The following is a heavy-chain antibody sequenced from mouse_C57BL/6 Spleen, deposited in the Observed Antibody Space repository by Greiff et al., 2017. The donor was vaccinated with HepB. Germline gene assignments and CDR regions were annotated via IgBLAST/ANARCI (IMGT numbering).Heavy chain of an antibody. Sequence: EVKLQESGPGLVKPSQSLSLTCSVTGYSITSGYYWNWIRQFPGNKLEWMGYISYDGSNNYNPSLKNRISITRDTSKNQFFLKLNSVTTEDTATYYCARAQTGDFAYWGQRTLVTVSA. CDR3: ARAQTGDFAY. CDR2: ISYDGSN. J-gene: IGHJ3*01. CDR1: GYSITSGYY. D-gene: IGHD4-1*01. V-gene: IGHV3-6*01.